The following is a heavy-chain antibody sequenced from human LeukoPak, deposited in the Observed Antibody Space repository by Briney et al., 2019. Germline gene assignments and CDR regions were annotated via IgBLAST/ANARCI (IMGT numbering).Heavy chain of an antibody. Sequence: SETLSLTCTVSGGSISNNYWSWIRQSPGKGRGWMGYIYSSGSTDYNPSLKSRVTVSVDTSKNQFSLKLNSVTAADTAVYYCARHGLKLVGASTIYFDNWGQGTLVTVSS. J-gene: IGHJ4*02. CDR2: IYSSGST. D-gene: IGHD1-26*01. CDR3: ARHGLKLVGASTIYFDN. V-gene: IGHV4-59*08. CDR1: GGSISNNY.